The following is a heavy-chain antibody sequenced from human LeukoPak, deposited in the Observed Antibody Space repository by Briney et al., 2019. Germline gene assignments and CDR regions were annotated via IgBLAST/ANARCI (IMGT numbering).Heavy chain of an antibody. CDR2: IYYSGST. V-gene: IGHV4-59*12. CDR1: GGSISSYY. D-gene: IGHD6-19*01. CDR3: ARAHMAVAGTLDY. J-gene: IGHJ4*02. Sequence: SETLSLTCTVSGGSISSYYWSWIRQPPGKGLEWIGYIYYSGSTNYNPSLKSRVTISVDKSKNQFSLKLSSVTAADTAVYYCARAHMAVAGTLDYWGQGTLVTVSS.